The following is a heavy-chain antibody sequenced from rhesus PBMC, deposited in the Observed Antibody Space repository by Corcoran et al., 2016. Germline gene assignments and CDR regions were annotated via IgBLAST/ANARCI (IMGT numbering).Heavy chain of an antibody. CDR2: INYTEKTI. D-gene: IGHD6-25*01. Sequence: EVQLVESGGGLVQPGGSLRLSCAASGFTFSSYDMSWVRQAPGKGLEWVSYINYTEKTIYYADSVKVRFTISRDNAKNSLSLQMSSLRAEDTAVYYCTRDRWGGSFDYWGQGVLVTVSS. CDR3: TRDRWGGSFDY. J-gene: IGHJ4*01. CDR1: GFTFSSYD. V-gene: IGHV3-136*01.